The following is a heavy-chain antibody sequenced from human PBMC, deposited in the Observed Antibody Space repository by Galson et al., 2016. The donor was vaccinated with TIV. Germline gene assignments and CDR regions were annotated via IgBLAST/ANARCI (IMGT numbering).Heavy chain of an antibody. V-gene: IGHV3-30-3*01. CDR2: ISYEGSNN. J-gene: IGHJ4*02. Sequence: SLRLSCAASGFTFSGYAMHWVRQAPGKGLEWVAVISYEGSNNFYADSVKGRLTISRDNSKNILYLQMKGLRAEDTAVYYCAKDFGWRNFDYWGQGTLVTVSS. D-gene: IGHD6-19*01. CDR3: AKDFGWRNFDY. CDR1: GFTFSGYA.